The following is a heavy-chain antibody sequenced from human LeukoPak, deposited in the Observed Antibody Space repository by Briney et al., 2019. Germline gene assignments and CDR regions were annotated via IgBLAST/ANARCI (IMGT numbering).Heavy chain of an antibody. D-gene: IGHD6-19*01. J-gene: IGHJ4*02. V-gene: IGHV3-48*03. CDR2: ISSSGTTI. Sequence: GGSLRLSCAASGFTFSTYEMNWVRPAPGKGLEWGSYISSSGTTIYYADSVKGRFTISRDSAKNSLYLQMNSLRAEDTAVYYCARVKGSGWYEVDYWGLGTLVTVSS. CDR1: GFTFSTYE. CDR3: ARVKGSGWYEVDY.